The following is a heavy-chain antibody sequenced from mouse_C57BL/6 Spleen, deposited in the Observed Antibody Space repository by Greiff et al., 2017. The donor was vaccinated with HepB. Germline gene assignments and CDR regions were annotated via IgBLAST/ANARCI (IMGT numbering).Heavy chain of an antibody. CDR2: IWWDDDN. Sequence: QVTLKVSGPGLLQPSQTLSLTCSSSGFSLSSFGMGVGWIRQPSGKGLEWLAHIWWDDDNYYNPALRSRPTISKDTSRNQVFLKIANVDTADTATYYSAALDYGGGPCDFDVWGTGTPVTVSS. CDR3: AALDYGGGPCDFDV. CDR1: GFSLSSFGMG. J-gene: IGHJ1*03. V-gene: IGHV8-8*01. D-gene: IGHD1-1*02.